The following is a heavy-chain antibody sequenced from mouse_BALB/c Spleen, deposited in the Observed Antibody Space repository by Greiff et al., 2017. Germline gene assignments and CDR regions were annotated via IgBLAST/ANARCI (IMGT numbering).Heavy chain of an antibody. CDR3: AREGYYDYIDY. V-gene: IGHV5-17*02. Sequence: EVQGVESGGGLVQPGGSRKLSCAASGFTFSSFGMHWVRQAPEKGLEWVAYISSGSSTIYYADTVKGRFTSSRDNPKNTLFLQMTSLRSEDTAMYYCAREGYYDYIDYWGQGTTLTVSS. CDR1: GFTFSSFG. CDR2: ISSGSSTI. D-gene: IGHD2-4*01. J-gene: IGHJ2*01.